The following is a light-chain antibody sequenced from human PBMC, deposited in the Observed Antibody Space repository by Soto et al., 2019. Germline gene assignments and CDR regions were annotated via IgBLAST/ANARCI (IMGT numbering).Light chain of an antibody. CDR3: QQYHNWLT. V-gene: IGKV3-15*01. CDR2: DAS. Sequence: EIVMTQSPATLSVSPGERGTLSCRASQSVNNNLAWYQQKPGQAPRLLIYDASTRATGIPARFSGSVSSTEFSLTISRLQSEDFAVYYCQQYHNWLTFGGGTKVESK. J-gene: IGKJ4*01. CDR1: QSVNNN.